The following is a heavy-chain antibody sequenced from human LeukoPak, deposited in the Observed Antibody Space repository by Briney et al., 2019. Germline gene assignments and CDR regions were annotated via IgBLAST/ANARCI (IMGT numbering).Heavy chain of an antibody. CDR3: ARVYYYGSGSRRYYFDY. CDR2: INPNSGGT. CDR1: GYTFTGYY. Sequence: ASVKVSCKASGYTFTGYYMHWVRQAPGQGLEWMGWINPNSGGTNYAQKFQGRVTMTRDTSISTAYMELSRLRSDDTAVYYCARVYYYGSGSRRYYFDYWGQGTLVTVSS. J-gene: IGHJ4*02. V-gene: IGHV1-2*02. D-gene: IGHD3-10*01.